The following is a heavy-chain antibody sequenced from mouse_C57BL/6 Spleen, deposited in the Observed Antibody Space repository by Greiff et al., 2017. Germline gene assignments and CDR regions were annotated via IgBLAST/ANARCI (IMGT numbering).Heavy chain of an antibody. V-gene: IGHV1-82*01. CDR3: ARQGYYGSNWDFDV. CDR2: IYPGDGDT. Sequence: QVQLQQSGPELVKPGASVKISCKASGYAFSSSWMNWVKQRPGKGLEWIGRIYPGDGDTNYNGKFKGKATLTADKSSSTAYMQLSSLTSEDSAVYFCARQGYYGSNWDFDVWGTGTTVTVSS. CDR1: GYAFSSSW. J-gene: IGHJ1*03. D-gene: IGHD1-1*01.